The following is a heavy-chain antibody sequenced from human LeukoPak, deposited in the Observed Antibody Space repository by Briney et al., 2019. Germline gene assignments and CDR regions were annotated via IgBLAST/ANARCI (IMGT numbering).Heavy chain of an antibody. CDR1: GGSFSGYY. D-gene: IGHD2-15*01. CDR3: ASSGSRAFDI. J-gene: IGHJ3*02. CDR2: INHSGST. Sequence: SETLSLTCAVYGGSFSGYYWSWIRQPPGKGLEWIGEINHSGSTNYNPSLKSRVTISVDTSKNHFSLKLSSVTAADTAVYYCASSGSRAFDIWGQGAMVTVSS. V-gene: IGHV4-34*01.